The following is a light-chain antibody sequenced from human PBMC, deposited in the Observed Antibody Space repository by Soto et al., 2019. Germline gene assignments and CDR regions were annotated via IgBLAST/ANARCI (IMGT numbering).Light chain of an antibody. CDR3: SSYTPSNTRQIV. CDR2: DVS. J-gene: IGLJ1*01. V-gene: IGLV2-14*01. CDR1: SNDVCGYNY. Sequence: SVLDQPASGSGSPGTVITISFTGTSNDVCGYNYVSWYQQHPGKAPKFMIYDVSNRPSGVSNRFSGSKSGNTASLTISGLQAEDEADYYCSSYTPSNTRQIVFGTGTKVTVL.